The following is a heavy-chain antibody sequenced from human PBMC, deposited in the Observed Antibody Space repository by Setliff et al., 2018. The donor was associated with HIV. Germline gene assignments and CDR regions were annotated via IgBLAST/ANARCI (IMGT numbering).Heavy chain of an antibody. CDR1: GYTFTGYY. Sequence: ASVKVSCKASGYTFTGYYMHWVRQAPGQGLEWMGRINPNSGGTNYAQKFQGRVTMTRDTSISTAYMELSRLRSEDTAVYYCAEDRPAHSFRYSAYSCYCGMVVWGLGTTVAVS. V-gene: IGHV1-2*06. CDR2: INPNSGGT. J-gene: IGHJ6*02. D-gene: IGHD3-16*02. CDR3: AEDRPAHSFRYSAYSCYCGMVV.